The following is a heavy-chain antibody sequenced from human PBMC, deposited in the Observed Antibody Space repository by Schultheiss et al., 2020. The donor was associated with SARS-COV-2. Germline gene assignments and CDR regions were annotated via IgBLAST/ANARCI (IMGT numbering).Heavy chain of an antibody. Sequence: SQTLSLTCTVSGGSISSGDYYWSWIRQPPGKGLEWIGYIYYSGSTYYNPSLKSRVTISVDTSKNQFSLKLSSVTAADTAVYYCANRNYYDSSGSWPRAFDLWGLGTMVTVSS. CDR2: IYYSGST. CDR1: GGSISSGDYY. J-gene: IGHJ3*01. CDR3: ANRNYYDSSGSWPRAFDL. D-gene: IGHD3-22*01. V-gene: IGHV4-30-4*01.